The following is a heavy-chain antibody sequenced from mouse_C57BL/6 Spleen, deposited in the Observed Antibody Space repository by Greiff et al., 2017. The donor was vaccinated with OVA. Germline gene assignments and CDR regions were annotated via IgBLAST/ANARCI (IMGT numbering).Heavy chain of an antibody. Sequence: QVQLQQPGAELVKPGASVKLSCKASGYTFTSYWMHWVKQRPGQGLEWIGMSHPNSGSTNYNEKFKSKATLTVDKDSSTAYMQLSSLTSEDSAVYYCARSFYYYGSSYWYFDVWGTGTTVTVAS. CDR2: SHPNSGST. D-gene: IGHD1-1*01. J-gene: IGHJ1*03. V-gene: IGHV1-64*01. CDR3: ARSFYYYGSSYWYFDV. CDR1: GYTFTSYW.